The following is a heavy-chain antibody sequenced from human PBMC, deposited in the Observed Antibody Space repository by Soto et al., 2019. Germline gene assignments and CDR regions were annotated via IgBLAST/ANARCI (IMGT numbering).Heavy chain of an antibody. V-gene: IGHV1-18*04. D-gene: IGHD1-1*01. CDR3: ARSDREVPYYGMDV. CDR1: GYTFNTYG. J-gene: IGHJ6*02. Sequence: QVQLVQSGKEVVKPGASVKVSCQASGYTFNTYGISWVRQAPGQGLEWMGWISAYNDNTKYAQNLQGRVTMTTDTSTSTAYLELRSLRSDATAVFYCARSDREVPYYGMDVWGQGTTVTVSS. CDR2: ISAYNDNT.